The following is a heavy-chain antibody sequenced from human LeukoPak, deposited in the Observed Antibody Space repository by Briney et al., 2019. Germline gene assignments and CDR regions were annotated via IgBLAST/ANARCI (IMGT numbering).Heavy chain of an antibody. CDR3: ARARYTSGWETLDY. CDR1: GFTFSSHE. J-gene: IGHJ4*02. Sequence: PGGSLRLSCAASGFTFSSHEMNWVRQAPGKGLEWVSYISSSGSIKHYADSVKGRFTISRDNAKNSLYLQMNSLRAEDTAVYYCARARYTSGWETLDYWGQGTLVTVSS. V-gene: IGHV3-48*03. D-gene: IGHD6-19*01. CDR2: ISSSGSIK.